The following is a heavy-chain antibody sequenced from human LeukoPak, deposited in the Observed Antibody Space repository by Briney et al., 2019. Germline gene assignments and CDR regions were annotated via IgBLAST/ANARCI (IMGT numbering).Heavy chain of an antibody. Sequence: GESLKISCKGSGYSFTSYWIGWVRQMPGKGLEWMGIIYPGDSDTRYSPSFQGQVTISADQSISTAFLPWSRLKASDTAMYYCARFPRGEYFDYWGQGTLVTVSS. CDR1: GYSFTSYW. V-gene: IGHV5-51*01. J-gene: IGHJ4*02. CDR2: IYPGDSDT. CDR3: ARFPRGEYFDY.